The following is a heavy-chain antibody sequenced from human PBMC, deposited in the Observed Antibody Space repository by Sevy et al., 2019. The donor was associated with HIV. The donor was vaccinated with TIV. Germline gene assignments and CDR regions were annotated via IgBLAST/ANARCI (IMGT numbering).Heavy chain of an antibody. D-gene: IGHD2-15*01. J-gene: IGHJ4*02. CDR3: ARGLERYCSGGSCYFRPYFDY. CDR2: ISSSSYI. V-gene: IGHV3-21*01. Sequence: GSLRLSCAASGFTFSSYSMNWVRQAPGKGLEWVSSISSSSYIYYADSVKGRFTISRDNAKNSLYLQMNSLRAEDTAVYYCARGLERYCSGGSCYFRPYFDYWGQGTLVTVSS. CDR1: GFTFSSYS.